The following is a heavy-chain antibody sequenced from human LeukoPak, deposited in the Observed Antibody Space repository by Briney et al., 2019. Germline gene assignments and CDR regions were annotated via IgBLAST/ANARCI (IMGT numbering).Heavy chain of an antibody. Sequence: GGSLRLSCAASGFTFSSYAMSWVRQAPGKGLEWVSAISGSGGSTYYADSVKGRFTISRDNSKNTLYLQMNSLRAEDTVVYYCAKRTVLLRYFDWLPRPLDAFDIWGQGTMVTVSS. CDR3: AKRTVLLRYFDWLPRPLDAFDI. CDR1: GFTFSSYA. V-gene: IGHV3-23*01. J-gene: IGHJ3*02. CDR2: ISGSGGST. D-gene: IGHD3-9*01.